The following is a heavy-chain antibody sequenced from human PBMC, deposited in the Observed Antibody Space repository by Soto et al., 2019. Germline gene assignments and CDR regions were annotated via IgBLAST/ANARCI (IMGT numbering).Heavy chain of an antibody. CDR3: ARDASGSHRRGDWFDP. D-gene: IGHD1-26*01. J-gene: IGHJ5*02. CDR1: GGTFSSYA. V-gene: IGHV1-69*01. CDR2: IIPIFGTA. Sequence: QVHLVQSGAEVKKPGSSVKVSCKASGGTFSSYAISWVRQAPGQGLEWMGGIIPIFGTANYAQKFQGRVTITADESTSTAYMELSSLRSEDTDVYYCARDASGSHRRGDWFDPWGQGTLVTVSS.